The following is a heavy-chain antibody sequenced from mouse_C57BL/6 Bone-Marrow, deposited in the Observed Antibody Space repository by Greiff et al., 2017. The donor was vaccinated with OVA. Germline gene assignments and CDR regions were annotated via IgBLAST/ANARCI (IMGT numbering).Heavy chain of an antibody. D-gene: IGHD1-1*01. J-gene: IGHJ3*01. CDR2: INPSSGYT. Sequence: QVQLQQSGAELAKPGASVKLSCKASGYTFTSYWMHWVKQRPGQGLEWIGYINPSSGYTKYNQKFKDKATLTADKSSSTAYMQLRSLTYEGSTVYYCSLYYGSSVADWGQGTLVTGAA. CDR1: GYTFTSYW. CDR3: SLYYGSSVAD. V-gene: IGHV1-7*01.